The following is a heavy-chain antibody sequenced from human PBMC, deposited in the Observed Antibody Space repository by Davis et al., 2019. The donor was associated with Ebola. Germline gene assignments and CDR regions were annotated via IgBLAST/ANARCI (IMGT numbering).Heavy chain of an antibody. Sequence: ASVKVSCKASGNTPSNTAISWVRQAPGQGLEWMGMINPNDGRTIYAQKFQGRVTMTRDTSIRTVYMELYSLRFDDTAIYYCARYGGYDLDFWGQGTLVAVSS. V-gene: IGHV1-2*02. CDR3: ARYGGYDLDF. D-gene: IGHD5-12*01. CDR2: INPNDGRT. J-gene: IGHJ4*02. CDR1: GNTPSNTA.